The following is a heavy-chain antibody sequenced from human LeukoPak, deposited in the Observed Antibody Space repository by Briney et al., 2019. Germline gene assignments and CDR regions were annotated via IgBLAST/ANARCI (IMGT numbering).Heavy chain of an antibody. V-gene: IGHV3-48*04. Sequence: GGSLRLSCAASGFTFSSYSMNWVRQAPGEGLEWVSYISSGSSTIYYAESVKGRFTISRDNAKNSLYLQMNSLRAEDTAIYYCAGEGSGWLPNFWGQATLVTASS. D-gene: IGHD6-19*01. CDR1: GFTFSSYS. CDR3: AGEGSGWLPNF. CDR2: ISSGSSTI. J-gene: IGHJ4*02.